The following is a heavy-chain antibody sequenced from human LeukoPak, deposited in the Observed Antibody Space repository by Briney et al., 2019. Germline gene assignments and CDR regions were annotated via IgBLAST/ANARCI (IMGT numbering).Heavy chain of an antibody. D-gene: IGHD1-1*01. CDR2: VSDGGST. CDR3: ARDASYYNSTLDS. CDR1: GGSISSSPYY. V-gene: IGHV4-39*07. Sequence: PSETLSLTCTVSGGSISSSPYYWGWIRQPPGKGLECIGSVSDGGSTDHNPSLKSRVTISLDTSRNQFSLKLSSVTAADTAVYYCARDASYYNSTLDSWGQGILVTVSS. J-gene: IGHJ4*02.